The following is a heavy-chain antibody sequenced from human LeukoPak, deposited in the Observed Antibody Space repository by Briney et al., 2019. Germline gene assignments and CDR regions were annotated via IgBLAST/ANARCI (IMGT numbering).Heavy chain of an antibody. CDR3: AREVRGRYDFWSGYSADYYYMDV. J-gene: IGHJ6*03. CDR1: GYSISSGYY. D-gene: IGHD3-3*01. V-gene: IGHV4-38-2*02. CDR2: IYHSGST. Sequence: SETLSLTCTVSGYSISSGYYWGWIRQPPGKGLEWIGSIYHSGSTYYNPSLKSRVTISVDTSKNQFSLKLSSVTAADTAVYYCAREVRGRYDFWSGYSADYYYMDVWGKGTTVTVSS.